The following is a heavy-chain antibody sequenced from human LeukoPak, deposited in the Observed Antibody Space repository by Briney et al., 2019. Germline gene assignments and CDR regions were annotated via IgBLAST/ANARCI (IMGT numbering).Heavy chain of an antibody. V-gene: IGHV1-2*02. D-gene: IGHD3-9*01. CDR2: INPKTGVP. Sequence: VASVTVSCKASGYTFSDFYMHWVRQAPGQGFEWMGWINPKTGVPHSAEKFQGRVTMTRDTSISTAYMDLNRLTSDDTAVYYFARGRTHFDWKAAFDIWGQGTMVTVSS. CDR1: GYTFSDFY. J-gene: IGHJ3*02. CDR3: ARGRTHFDWKAAFDI.